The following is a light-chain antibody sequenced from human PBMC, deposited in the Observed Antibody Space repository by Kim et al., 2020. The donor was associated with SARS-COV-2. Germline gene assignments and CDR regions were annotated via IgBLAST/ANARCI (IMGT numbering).Light chain of an antibody. V-gene: IGLV6-57*02. J-gene: IGLJ3*02. CDR1: SGSIASNY. Sequence: KTVAISCAGSSGSIASNYVQWYQQRPGSAPTTVIYGHNQRPSGVPDRFSGSIDSSSNSASLTLSGLMTEDEADYFCQSYDSTTLWVFGGGTKLTVL. CDR2: GHN. CDR3: QSYDSTTLWV.